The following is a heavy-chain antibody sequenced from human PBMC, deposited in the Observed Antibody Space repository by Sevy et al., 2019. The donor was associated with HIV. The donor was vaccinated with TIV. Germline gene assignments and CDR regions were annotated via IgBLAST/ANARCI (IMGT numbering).Heavy chain of an antibody. J-gene: IGHJ4*02. V-gene: IGHV3-72*01. CDR1: GFTFSDYY. Sequence: GGSLRLSCAASGFTFSDYYMDWVRQAPGKGLEGVGRIRNKANSYTTEFAASVKGRFTISRDDSKNSLYLQMHSLKTDDTAVYYCARVMRRILWWSLDSWGQGTLVTVSS. CDR3: ARVMRRILWWSLDS. CDR2: IRNKANSYTT. D-gene: IGHD2-21*01.